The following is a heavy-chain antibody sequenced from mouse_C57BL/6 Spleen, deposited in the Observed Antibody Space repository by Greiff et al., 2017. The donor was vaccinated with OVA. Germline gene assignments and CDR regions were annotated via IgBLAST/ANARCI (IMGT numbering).Heavy chain of an antibody. D-gene: IGHD1-1*01. V-gene: IGHV1-72*01. CDR3: ARDYGSSSYYYAMDY. Sequence: QVQLQQSGAELVKPGASVKLSCKASGYTFTSYWMHWVKQRPGRGLEWIGRIDPNSGGTKYNEKFKSKATLTVDKPSSTAYMQLSSLTSEDSAVDYCARDYGSSSYYYAMDYWGQGTSVTVSS. CDR1: GYTFTSYW. CDR2: IDPNSGGT. J-gene: IGHJ4*01.